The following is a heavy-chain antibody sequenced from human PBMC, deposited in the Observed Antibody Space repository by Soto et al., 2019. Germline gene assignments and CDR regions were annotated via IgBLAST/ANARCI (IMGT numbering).Heavy chain of an antibody. V-gene: IGHV5-51*01. CDR1: GYSFTSYW. D-gene: IGHD6-6*01. J-gene: IGHJ3*02. Sequence: EVQLVQSGAEVKKPGESLKISCKGSGYSFTSYWIGWVRQMPGKGLEWMGIIYPGDSDTRYSPSFQGQVTISADKSISTAYLQWSSLKASDTAMYYCARPHHSSSDGWAFDIWGQGTMVTVSS. CDR2: IYPGDSDT. CDR3: ARPHHSSSDGWAFDI.